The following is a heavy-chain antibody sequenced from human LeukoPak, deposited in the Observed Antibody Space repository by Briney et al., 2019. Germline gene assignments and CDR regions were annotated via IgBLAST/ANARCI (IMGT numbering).Heavy chain of an antibody. CDR1: GFTFTRSA. V-gene: IGHV1-58*02. D-gene: IGHD1-26*01. Sequence: SVKVSCKASGFTFTRSAMQWVRQARGQRLEWIGWIVVGSGNTKYAQKFQGRVTITADESTSTAYMELSSLRSEDTAVYYCALDGSYPFYYYYMDVWGKGTTVTISS. CDR2: IVVGSGNT. CDR3: ALDGSYPFYYYYMDV. J-gene: IGHJ6*03.